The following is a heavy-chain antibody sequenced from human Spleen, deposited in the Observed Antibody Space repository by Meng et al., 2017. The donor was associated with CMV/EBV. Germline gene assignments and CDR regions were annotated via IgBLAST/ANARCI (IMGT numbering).Heavy chain of an antibody. V-gene: IGHV3-13*01. D-gene: IGHD1-14*01. J-gene: IGHJ4*02. Sequence: GESLKISCTACGFTFSTYDFHWVRQPTGKGLEWVSSIGTVGDTYTIGSVKGRFIISREDAKHSVYLQMNGLRDGDTGLYYCASARSPNHFDYWGQGALVTVSS. CDR1: GFTFSTYD. CDR2: IGTVGDT. CDR3: ASARSPNHFDY.